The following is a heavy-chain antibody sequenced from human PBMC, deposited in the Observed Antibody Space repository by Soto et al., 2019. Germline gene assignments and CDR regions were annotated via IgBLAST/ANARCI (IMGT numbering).Heavy chain of an antibody. Sequence: GGSLRLSCAASGLTFSSYGMHWVRQAPGKGLEWVAVISYDGSNKYYADSVKGRFTISRDNSKNTLYLQMNSLRAEDTAVYYCAKVRRDRDSFDYWGQGTLVTVSS. CDR3: AKVRRDRDSFDY. CDR2: ISYDGSNK. CDR1: GLTFSSYG. V-gene: IGHV3-30*18. D-gene: IGHD3-16*02. J-gene: IGHJ4*02.